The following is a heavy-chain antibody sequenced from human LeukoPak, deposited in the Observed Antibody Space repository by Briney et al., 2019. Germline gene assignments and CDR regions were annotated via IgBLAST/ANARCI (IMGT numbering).Heavy chain of an antibody. CDR1: GGTFSSYA. Sequence: SVKVSCTASGGTFSSYAISWVRQAPGQGLEWMGGIIPIFGTANYAQKFQGRVTITADESTSTAYMELSSLRSEDTAVYYCARLPLRSIAVGYYGMDVWGQGTTVTVSS. CDR2: IIPIFGTA. J-gene: IGHJ6*02. D-gene: IGHD6-6*01. CDR3: ARLPLRSIAVGYYGMDV. V-gene: IGHV1-69*13.